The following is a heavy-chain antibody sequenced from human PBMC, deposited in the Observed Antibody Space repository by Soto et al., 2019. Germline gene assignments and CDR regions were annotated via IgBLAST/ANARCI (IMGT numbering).Heavy chain of an antibody. CDR2: VYHNGKT. D-gene: IGHD3-22*01. J-gene: IGHJ5*02. CDR1: GYSITSGYH. CDR3: ATDKRVTMIGGWFDP. V-gene: IGHV4-38-2*02. Sequence: PSETLSLTCHVSGYSITSGYHWAWVRQSPGKGLEWIGSVYHNGKTYYKPSLGSRVTISVDTAKNQFSLRLTSVTAADTAVYHCATDKRVTMIGGWFDPWGQGILVTVSS.